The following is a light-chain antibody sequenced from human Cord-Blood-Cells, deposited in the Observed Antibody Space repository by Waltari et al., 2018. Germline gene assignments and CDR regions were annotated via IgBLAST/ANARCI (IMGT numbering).Light chain of an antibody. CDR2: EGS. CDR1: HRYVGGYNS. CDR3: SSYAGSSNLV. V-gene: IGLV2-8*01. Sequence: QSAPTQPPSASGSPGQSVTISCTGTHRYVGGYNSFSWYQQPPGKAPKLMIYEGSKRPSGVPDRFSGSKSGNTASLTVSGLQAEDEADYYCSSYAGSSNLVFGGGTKLTVL. J-gene: IGLJ3*02.